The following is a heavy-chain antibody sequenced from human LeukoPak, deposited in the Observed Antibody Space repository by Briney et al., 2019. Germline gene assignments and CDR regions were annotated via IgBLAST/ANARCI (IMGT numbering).Heavy chain of an antibody. CDR3: ARGRGYGGNSLNSYFDY. V-gene: IGHV4-34*01. Sequence: PSETLSLTCAVYGGSFSGYYWSWIRQPPGKGLEWIGEINRSGSTNYNPSLKSRVTISVDTSKNQSSLKLSSVTAADTAVYYCARGRGYGGNSLNSYFDYWGQGTLVTVSS. D-gene: IGHD4-23*01. CDR1: GGSFSGYY. J-gene: IGHJ4*02. CDR2: INRSGST.